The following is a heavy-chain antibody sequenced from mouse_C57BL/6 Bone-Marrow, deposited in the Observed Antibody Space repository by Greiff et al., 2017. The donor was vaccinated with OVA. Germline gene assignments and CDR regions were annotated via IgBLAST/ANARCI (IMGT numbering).Heavy chain of an antibody. J-gene: IGHJ2*01. D-gene: IGHD2-2*01. CDR3: AREGMVTTRGLDY. CDR1: GYTFTDYY. V-gene: IGHV1-26*01. Sequence: EVQLQQSGPELVKPGASVKISCKASGYTFTDYYMNWVNQSHGKSLEWIGDINPNNGGTSYNQKFKGKATLTVDKSSSTAYMELRSLTSEDSAVYYCAREGMVTTRGLDYWGQGTTLTVSS. CDR2: INPNNGGT.